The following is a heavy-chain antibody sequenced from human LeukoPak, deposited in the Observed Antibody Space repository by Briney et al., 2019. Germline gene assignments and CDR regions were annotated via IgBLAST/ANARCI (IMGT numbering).Heavy chain of an antibody. CDR2: IHHSGST. D-gene: IGHD1-1*01. Sequence: SETLSLTCTVSDGAIAGYSWSWIRQPPGKWLEWIGSIHHSGSTYYNPSLKSRVTISVDTSKNQFSLKVSSVTAADTAVYYCARVDWNPDYWGQGTLVTVSS. V-gene: IGHV4-38-2*02. J-gene: IGHJ4*02. CDR1: DGAIAGYS. CDR3: ARVDWNPDY.